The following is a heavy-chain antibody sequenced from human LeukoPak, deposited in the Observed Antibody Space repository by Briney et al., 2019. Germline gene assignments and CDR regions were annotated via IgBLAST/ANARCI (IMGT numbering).Heavy chain of an antibody. V-gene: IGHV3-48*03. Sequence: GGSLRLSCAASGFTFRSYEMNWVRQAPGKGLEGVSYITSSGNTIYYADSVKGRFTISRDNAKNSLYLQMNSLRAEDTAVYYCARANYYDISGYDYWGQGTLVTVSS. CDR1: GFTFRSYE. D-gene: IGHD3-22*01. CDR3: ARANYYDISGYDY. J-gene: IGHJ4*02. CDR2: ITSSGNTI.